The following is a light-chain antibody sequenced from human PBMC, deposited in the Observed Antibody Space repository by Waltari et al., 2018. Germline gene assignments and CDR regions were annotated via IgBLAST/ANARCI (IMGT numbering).Light chain of an antibody. Sequence: QSALPQPPSASGSPVQSVPISCTGTSIDVGGDNYFSPYQQHPGKAPKVLVYEVSKRPSGVPDRFSGSKSGNTASLTVSGVQAEDEADYYCSSYGGSNNLVFGGGTKLTVL. J-gene: IGLJ3*02. CDR3: SSYGGSNNLV. CDR1: SIDVGGDNY. V-gene: IGLV2-8*01. CDR2: EVS.